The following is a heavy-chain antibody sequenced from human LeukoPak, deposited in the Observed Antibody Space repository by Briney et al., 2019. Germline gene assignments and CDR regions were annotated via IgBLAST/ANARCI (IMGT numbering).Heavy chain of an antibody. Sequence: PGGSLRLSCTASGFTFGDYAMSWFRQAPGRGLEWVSYISSSDSTTSYADSVKGRFTISRDNAKNSLYLQMNSLRAEDTAVYYCARGHTMIFFWGQGTLVTVSS. CDR3: ARGHTMIFF. CDR2: ISSSDSTT. J-gene: IGHJ4*02. CDR1: GFTFGDYA. D-gene: IGHD3/OR15-3a*01. V-gene: IGHV3-11*01.